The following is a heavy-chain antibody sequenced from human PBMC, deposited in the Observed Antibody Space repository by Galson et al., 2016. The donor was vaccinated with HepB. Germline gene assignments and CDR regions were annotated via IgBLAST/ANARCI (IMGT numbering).Heavy chain of an antibody. J-gene: IGHJ4*02. CDR3: ARRERGFDY. CDR1: GYSFSSYW. V-gene: IGHV5-51*01. Sequence: QSGAEVKKRGASMKISCKGSGYSFSSYWIAWVRQKPGKGLEWMGIVYPGDSDTRYNPSFQGQVTMSADTSVSTAYLQWSRLKASDTAIYYCARRERGFDYWCQGTPVTVSS. D-gene: IGHD1-26*01. CDR2: VYPGDSDT.